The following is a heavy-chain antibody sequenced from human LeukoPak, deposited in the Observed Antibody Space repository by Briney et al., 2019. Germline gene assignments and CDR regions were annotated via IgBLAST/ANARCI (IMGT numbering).Heavy chain of an antibody. J-gene: IGHJ6*03. Sequence: SGTLSLTCAVSGGSISSSNWWSWVRQPPGKGLEWIGEIYHSGSTNYNPSLKSRVTISVDKSKHQFSLRLSSVTAADTAVYYCAGVGMTKFSGVYYYYYMDVWGKGTTVTVSS. CDR2: IYHSGST. D-gene: IGHD1-26*01. CDR1: GGSISSSNW. CDR3: AGVGMTKFSGVYYYYYMDV. V-gene: IGHV4-4*02.